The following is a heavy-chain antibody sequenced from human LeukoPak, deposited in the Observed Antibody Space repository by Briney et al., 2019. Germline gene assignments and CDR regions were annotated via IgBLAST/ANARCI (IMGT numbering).Heavy chain of an antibody. J-gene: IGHJ3*02. V-gene: IGHV3-23*01. CDR3: AKEIVVVVAATPDAFDI. D-gene: IGHD2-15*01. Sequence: PGGSLRLSCEASGFTVSSDYMNWVRQAPGKGLEWVSGISGSGGSTHYADSVKDRFTISRDNSKNTLYLQMNSLRAEDTAVYYCAKEIVVVVAATPDAFDIWGQGTMVTVSS. CDR1: GFTVSSDY. CDR2: ISGSGGST.